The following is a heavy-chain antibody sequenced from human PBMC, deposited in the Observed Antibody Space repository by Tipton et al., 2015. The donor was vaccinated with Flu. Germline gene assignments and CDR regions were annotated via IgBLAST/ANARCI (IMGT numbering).Heavy chain of an antibody. CDR2: IYYSGST. CDR1: GGSISSSSYY. V-gene: IGHV4-39*07. Sequence: LRLSCTVSGGSISSSSYYWGWIRQPPGKGLEWIGSIYYSGSTYYNPSLKSRVTISVVTSKNQFSLKLSSVTAADTAVYYCARDTIFGVAHWGQGTLVTVSS. J-gene: IGHJ4*02. D-gene: IGHD3-3*01. CDR3: ARDTIFGVAH.